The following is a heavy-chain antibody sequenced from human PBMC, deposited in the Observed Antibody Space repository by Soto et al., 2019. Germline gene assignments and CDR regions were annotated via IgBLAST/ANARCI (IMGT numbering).Heavy chain of an antibody. Sequence: PGESLKISCTASGFTFTNYAMNWVRQAPGKGLEWVSVISDSGGTAFYSDSVQGRFTISRDNSKNTLYLQMNSLRAEDTAIYYCVREGSGWDSRGSFDFWGRGTMVTVSS. CDR2: ISDSGGTA. J-gene: IGHJ3*01. D-gene: IGHD6-25*01. V-gene: IGHV3-23*01. CDR3: VREGSGWDSRGSFDF. CDR1: GFTFTNYA.